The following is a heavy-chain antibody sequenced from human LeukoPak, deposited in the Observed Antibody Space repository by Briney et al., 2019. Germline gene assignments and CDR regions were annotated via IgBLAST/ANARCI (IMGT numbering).Heavy chain of an antibody. V-gene: IGHV3-23*01. CDR2: ISTIGDRT. CDR1: GFTFSSYD. D-gene: IGHD3-10*01. CDR3: AKDLFTYGSGSKTYDF. J-gene: IGHJ4*02. Sequence: GGSLRLSCAASGFTFSSYDMSWVRQAPGKGLEWVSSISTIGDRTYYADSVQGRFTLSRDNSKNTLHLQMNSLRAEDTAVYYCAKDLFTYGSGSKTYDFWGQGTQVSVSS.